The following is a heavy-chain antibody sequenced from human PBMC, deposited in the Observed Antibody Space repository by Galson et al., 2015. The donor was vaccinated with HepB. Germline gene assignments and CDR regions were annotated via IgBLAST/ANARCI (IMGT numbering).Heavy chain of an antibody. J-gene: IGHJ5*02. Sequence: SVKVSCKASGYTFTSYAMHWVRQAPGQRLEWMGWINAGNGNTKYSQKFQGRVTITRDTSESTAYMELSSLRSEDTAVYYCARERTQNWFDPWGQGTLVTVSS. CDR3: ARERTQNWFDP. V-gene: IGHV1-3*01. CDR2: INAGNGNT. CDR1: GYTFTSYA.